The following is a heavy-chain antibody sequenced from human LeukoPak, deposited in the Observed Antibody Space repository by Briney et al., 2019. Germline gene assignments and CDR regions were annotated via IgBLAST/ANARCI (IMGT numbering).Heavy chain of an antibody. CDR3: TTQYSGSYYAFHI. CDR1: GFTFSSYG. Sequence: HSGGSLRLSCAASGFTFSSYGMHWVRQAPGKGLEWVAFIRYDGSNKYYADSVKGRFTISRDNSKNTLYLQMNSLRAEDTAVYYCTTQYSGSYYAFHIWGQGTMVTVSS. J-gene: IGHJ3*02. D-gene: IGHD1-26*01. V-gene: IGHV3-30*02. CDR2: IRYDGSNK.